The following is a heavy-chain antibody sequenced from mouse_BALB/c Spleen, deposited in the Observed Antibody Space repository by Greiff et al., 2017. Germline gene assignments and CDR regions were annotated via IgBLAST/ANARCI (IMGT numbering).Heavy chain of an antibody. V-gene: IGHV1-69*01. CDR1: GYTFTDYW. CDR3: AREEGFAY. J-gene: IGHJ3*01. Sequence: QVQLQQPGAELVMPGASVKMSCKASGYTFTDYWMHWVKQRPGQGLEWIGAIDTSDSYTSYNQKFKGKATLTVDESSSTAYMQLSSLTSEDSAVYYCAREEGFAYWGQGTLVTVSA. CDR2: IDTSDSYT.